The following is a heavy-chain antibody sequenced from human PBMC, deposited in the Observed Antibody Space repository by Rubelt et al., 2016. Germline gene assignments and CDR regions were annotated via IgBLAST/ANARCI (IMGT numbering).Heavy chain of an antibody. D-gene: IGHD6-13*01. CDR2: IYTSGST. Sequence: VQLQESGPGLVKPSETLSLTCTVSGGSISSYYWSWIRQPAGKGLEWIGRIYTSGSTNYNPSLKSRVTMSVDTSKNQFSLKLSSVTAADTAVYYCARELQVSRGGSSYSSSWYGWFDPWGQGTLVTVSS. CDR3: ARELQVSRGGSSYSSSWYGWFDP. V-gene: IGHV4-4*07. J-gene: IGHJ5*02. CDR1: GGSISSYY.